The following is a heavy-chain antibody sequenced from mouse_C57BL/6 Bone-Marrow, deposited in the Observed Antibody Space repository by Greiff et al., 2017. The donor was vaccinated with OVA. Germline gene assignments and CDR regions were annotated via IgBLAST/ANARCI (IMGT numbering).Heavy chain of an antibody. CDR1: GYTFTSYW. Sequence: QVQLQQPGTELVKPGASVKLSCKASGYTFTSYWMHWVKQRPGQGLEWIGNINPSNGGTNYNEKFKSKATLTVDKSSSTAYMQLSSLTSEVSAVYYCARYDYGSLWYFDVWGTGTTVTVSS. V-gene: IGHV1-53*01. J-gene: IGHJ1*03. D-gene: IGHD1-1*01. CDR2: INPSNGGT. CDR3: ARYDYGSLWYFDV.